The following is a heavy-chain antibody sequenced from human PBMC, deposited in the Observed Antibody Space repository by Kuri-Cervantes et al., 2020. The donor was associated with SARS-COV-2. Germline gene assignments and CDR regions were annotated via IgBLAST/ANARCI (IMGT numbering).Heavy chain of an antibody. V-gene: IGHV4-39*01. CDR1: GGSISSSSYY. J-gene: IGHJ4*02. D-gene: IGHD6-19*01. Sequence: GSLRLSCTVSGGSISSSSYYWGWIRQPPGKGLEWIGSIYYSGSTYYNPSLKSRVTISVDTSKNQFSLKLSSVTAADTAVHYCARLRSGWYNYFDYWGQGTLVTVSS. CDR3: ARLRSGWYNYFDY. CDR2: IYYSGST.